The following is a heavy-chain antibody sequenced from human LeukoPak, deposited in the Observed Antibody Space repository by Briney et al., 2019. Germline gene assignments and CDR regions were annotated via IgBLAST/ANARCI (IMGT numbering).Heavy chain of an antibody. CDR3: ARLIIGYCSSTSCSDAFDI. D-gene: IGHD2-2*01. Sequence: PSETLSLTCTVSGGPISGYYWSWIRQPPGKGLEWIGYIYYSGSTNYNPSLKSRVTISVDTSKNQFSLKLSSVTAADTAVYYCARLIIGYCSSTSCSDAFDIWGQGTMVTVSS. J-gene: IGHJ3*02. CDR1: GGPISGYY. V-gene: IGHV4-59*08. CDR2: IYYSGST.